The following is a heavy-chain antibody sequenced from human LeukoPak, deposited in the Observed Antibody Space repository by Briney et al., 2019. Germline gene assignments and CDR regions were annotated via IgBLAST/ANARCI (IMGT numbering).Heavy chain of an antibody. Sequence: PGGSLGLSCAASGFNFTNYVMGWVRQAPGKGLEWVSGINWNGGSTGYADSVKGRFTISRDNAKNSLYLQMNSLRAEDTALYHCARDQGGYYDSSGYFDYWGQGTLVTVSS. CDR1: GFNFTNYV. V-gene: IGHV3-20*01. D-gene: IGHD3-22*01. CDR3: ARDQGGYYDSSGYFDY. J-gene: IGHJ4*02. CDR2: INWNGGST.